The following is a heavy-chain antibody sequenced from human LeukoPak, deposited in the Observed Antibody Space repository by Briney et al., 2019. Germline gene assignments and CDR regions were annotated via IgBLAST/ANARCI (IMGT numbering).Heavy chain of an antibody. Sequence: PGGSLRLSCAASGFTFSNYGMCWVRQAPGKGLEWVSLISGDGGNTYYPDSVKGRFTVSRDNSKSTVYLQMNSLRAEDTALYYCAPDLRGSASSLDDWGQGTLVTVSS. V-gene: IGHV3-23*01. J-gene: IGHJ4*02. CDR3: APDLRGSASSLDD. D-gene: IGHD6-25*01. CDR1: GFTFSNYG. CDR2: ISGDGGNT.